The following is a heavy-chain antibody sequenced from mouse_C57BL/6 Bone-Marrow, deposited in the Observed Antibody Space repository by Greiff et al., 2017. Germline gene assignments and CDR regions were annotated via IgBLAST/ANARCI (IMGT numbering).Heavy chain of an antibody. CDR3: ARLGRWYFDY. J-gene: IGHJ2*01. V-gene: IGHV5-17*01. CDR2: ISSGSSTI. Sequence: DVKLQESGGGLVKPGGSLKLSCAASGFTFSDYGMHWVRQAPEKGLEWVAYISSGSSTIYYADTVKGRFTISRDNAKNTLFLQMTSLRSEDTAMYYCARLGRWYFDYWGQGTTLTVSS. CDR1: GFTFSDYG. D-gene: IGHD4-1*01.